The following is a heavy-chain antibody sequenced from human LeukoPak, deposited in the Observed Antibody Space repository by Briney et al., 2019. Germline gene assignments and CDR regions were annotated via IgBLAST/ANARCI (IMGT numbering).Heavy chain of an antibody. CDR1: GGSISSSNW. J-gene: IGHJ6*03. V-gene: IGHV4-4*02. CDR2: IYHSGST. Sequence: SETLSLTCAVSGGSISSSNWWSWVRQPPGKGLEWIGEIYHSGSTNYNPSLKSRVTMSVDKSKNQFSLKLSSVTAADTAVYYCARGITGYPYYYYYMDVWGKGTTVTVSS. D-gene: IGHD3-3*01. CDR3: ARGITGYPYYYYYMDV.